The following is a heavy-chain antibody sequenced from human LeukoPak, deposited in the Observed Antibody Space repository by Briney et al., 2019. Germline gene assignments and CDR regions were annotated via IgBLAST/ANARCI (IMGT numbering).Heavy chain of an antibody. D-gene: IGHD2-2*01. CDR1: GDSVSSNSVT. V-gene: IGHV6-1*01. CDR2: TYYRSTWYN. CDR3: ARRLTQYDCYDP. Sequence: SQTLSLTCAISGDSVSSNSVTWNWIRQSPSRGLEWLGRTYYRSTWYNDYAVSVRGRIAVNPDTSKNQFSLHLNSVTPEDTAVYYCARRLTQYDCYDPWGQEILVTVSS. J-gene: IGHJ5*02.